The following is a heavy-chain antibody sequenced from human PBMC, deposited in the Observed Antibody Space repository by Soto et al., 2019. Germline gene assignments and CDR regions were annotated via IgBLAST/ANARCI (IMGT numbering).Heavy chain of an antibody. CDR2: ISGSGGST. D-gene: IGHD1-26*01. V-gene: IGHV3-23*01. CDR3: AKHPAIGSYYYFDY. J-gene: IGHJ4*02. CDR1: GFTFSSYA. Sequence: EVQLLESGGGLVQPGGSLRLSCAASGFTFSSYAMSWVRQAPGKGLEWVSAISGSGGSTYYTDSVKGRFTISRDNSKNTLYLQVNSLRAEDTAVYYCAKHPAIGSYYYFDYWGQGTLATVSS.